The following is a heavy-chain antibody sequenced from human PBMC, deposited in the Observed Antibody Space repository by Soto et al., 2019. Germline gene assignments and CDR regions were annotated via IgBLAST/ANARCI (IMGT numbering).Heavy chain of an antibody. J-gene: IGHJ4*01. CDR1: GFTFNSLA. V-gene: IGHV3-64D*08. D-gene: IGHD3-10*01. CDR2: ISHNGATT. CDR3: VKDRAIDY. Sequence: GRSPGLSCSAYGFTFNSLAMHWVRQAPGKGLQYVASISHNGATTYYADSVKGRFIISRDNSKNSLFLQMSSLATEDTAVYYCVKDRAIDYWGQGTLVLVSA.